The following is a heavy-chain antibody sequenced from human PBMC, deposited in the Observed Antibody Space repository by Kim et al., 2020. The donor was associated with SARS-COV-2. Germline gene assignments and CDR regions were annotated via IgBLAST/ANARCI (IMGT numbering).Heavy chain of an antibody. CDR1: GYTFSGYY. Sequence: ASVKVSCKASGYTFSGYYMHWVLQAPGQGLEWMGWINPNSGATTLTQKFQGRVTMTRDTSVSTMYMELNNLRSDDTAIYYCARDSPAAHYWGQGTLVTVSS. D-gene: IGHD6-25*01. V-gene: IGHV1-2*02. CDR3: ARDSPAAHY. CDR2: INPNSGAT. J-gene: IGHJ4*02.